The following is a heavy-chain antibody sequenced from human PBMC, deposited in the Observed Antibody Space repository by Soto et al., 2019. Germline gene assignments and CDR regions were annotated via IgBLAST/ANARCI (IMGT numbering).Heavy chain of an antibody. CDR2: FYYSGST. D-gene: IGHD1-7*01. V-gene: IGHV4-30-4*01. Sequence: QVQLQESGPGLVKPSQTLSLTCSLSGGSLSSGHYYWTWIRQPPGKGLEWIGYFYYSGSTYYNPSLKSRLTISKDRTKNQFSLNLTSVTAADTAVYYCARAGATTSADYYYYGLDVWGQGTTVTVSS. J-gene: IGHJ6*02. CDR1: GGSLSSGHYY. CDR3: ARAGATTSADYYYYGLDV.